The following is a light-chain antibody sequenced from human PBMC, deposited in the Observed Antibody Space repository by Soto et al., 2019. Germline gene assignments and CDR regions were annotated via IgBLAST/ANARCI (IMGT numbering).Light chain of an antibody. CDR3: GTWDSSLSAYV. CDR2: DNN. Sequence: LTQPPSVSAAPGQKVTISCSGSSSNIGNNYVSWYQQLPGTAPKLLIYDNNKRPSGIPDRFSGSKSGTSATLGITGLQTGDEADYYCGTWDSSLSAYVFGTGTKVTVL. CDR1: SSNIGNNY. J-gene: IGLJ1*01. V-gene: IGLV1-51*01.